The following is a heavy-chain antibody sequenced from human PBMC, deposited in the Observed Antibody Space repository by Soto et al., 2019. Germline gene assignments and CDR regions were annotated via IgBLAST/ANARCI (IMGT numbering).Heavy chain of an antibody. CDR1: GFTFSHYW. J-gene: IGHJ4*02. D-gene: IGHD3-10*01. Sequence: EVQLVESGGGLVQPGGSLRLSCEASGFTFSHYWMTWVRQAPGKGLEWLANIKEDGSDRNYVDCVKGRFTISRDNAKNSLYLQLNGLRAEDTAVYYCARAGSENEYWGQGTLVTVSS. V-gene: IGHV3-7*05. CDR2: IKEDGSDR. CDR3: ARAGSENEY.